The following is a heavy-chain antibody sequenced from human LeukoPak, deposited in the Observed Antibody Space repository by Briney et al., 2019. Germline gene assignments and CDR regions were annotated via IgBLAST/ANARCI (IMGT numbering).Heavy chain of an antibody. CDR2: IKSDGSST. J-gene: IGHJ4*02. V-gene: IGHV3-74*01. CDR3: AREGRFLDRSPVDY. CDR1: GFTFSSYW. Sequence: GGSLRLSCAASGFTFSSYWMHWVRQAPGKGLVWVSGIKSDGSSTSYADSVKGRFTVSRDNAKNTLYLQMSSLRAEDTAVYYCAREGRFLDRSPVDYWGRGSLVTVSS. D-gene: IGHD3/OR15-3a*01.